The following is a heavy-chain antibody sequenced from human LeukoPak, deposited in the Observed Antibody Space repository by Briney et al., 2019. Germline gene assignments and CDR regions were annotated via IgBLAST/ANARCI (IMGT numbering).Heavy chain of an antibody. Sequence: GGSLRLSCSASRFTFSTSDMHWVRQAPGKGLEYVSAITSNGGSTYYADSVKGRFTISRDNSKNTLYLQMNSLTAEDTAVYYCARGCGGSCYSGIYWGQGTLVTVSS. D-gene: IGHD2-15*01. CDR3: ARGCGGSCYSGIY. CDR1: RFTFSTSD. CDR2: ITSNGGST. J-gene: IGHJ4*02. V-gene: IGHV3-64*04.